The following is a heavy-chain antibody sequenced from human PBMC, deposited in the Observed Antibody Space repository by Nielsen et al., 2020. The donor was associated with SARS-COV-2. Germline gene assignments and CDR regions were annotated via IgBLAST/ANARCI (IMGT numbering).Heavy chain of an antibody. CDR3: VRGLQVLNGLAHR. J-gene: IGHJ4*02. V-gene: IGHV3-74*01. Sequence: GGSLRLSCAASAFTFSTYWMHWVRQAPGKGLVWVSRINSDGSSTSYADSVKGRFTISRDNAKNTLYLQMNSLRAEDTAVYYCVRGLQVLNGLAHRWGQGTLVTVSS. CDR2: INSDGSST. CDR1: AFTFSTYW. D-gene: IGHD2-8*02.